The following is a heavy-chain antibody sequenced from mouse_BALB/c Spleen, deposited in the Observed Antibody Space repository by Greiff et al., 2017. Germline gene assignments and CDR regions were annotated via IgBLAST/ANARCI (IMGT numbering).Heavy chain of an antibody. CDR2: IDPFNGGT. D-gene: IGHD2-3*01. V-gene: IGHV1S135*01. J-gene: IGHJ4*01. Sequence: EVQLQQSGPELMKPGASVKISCKASGYSFTSYYMHWVKQSHGKSLEWIGYIDPFNGGTSYNQKFKGKATLTVDKSSSTAYMHLSSLTSEDSAVYYCANSGWLLRNYAMDYWGQGTSVTVSS. CDR3: ANSGWLLRNYAMDY. CDR1: GYSFTSYY.